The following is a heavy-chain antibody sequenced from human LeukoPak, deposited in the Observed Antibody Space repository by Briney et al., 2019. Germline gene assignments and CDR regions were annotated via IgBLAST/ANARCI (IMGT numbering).Heavy chain of an antibody. D-gene: IGHD3-22*01. J-gene: IGHJ4*02. CDR1: GYTFTGYY. Sequence: ASVKVSCKASGYTFTGYYMHWVRQAPGQGLEWMGWINPNSGGTNYAQKFQGRVTMTRDTSISTAYMELSRLRSDDTAVYYCARETGYYDSSGIDYWGQGTLVTVSS. V-gene: IGHV1-2*02. CDR3: ARETGYYDSSGIDY. CDR2: INPNSGGT.